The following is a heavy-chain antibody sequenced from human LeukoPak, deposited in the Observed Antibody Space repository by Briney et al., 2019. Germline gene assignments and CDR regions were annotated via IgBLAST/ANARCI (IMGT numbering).Heavy chain of an antibody. Sequence: GASVKVSCKASGGTFSSYAISWVRQAPGQGLEWMGIINPSGGSTSYAQKFQGRVTMTRDTSTSTVYMELSSLRSEDTAVYYCARNPSGSGIPYYFDYWGQGTLVTVSS. CDR2: INPSGGST. D-gene: IGHD3-10*01. J-gene: IGHJ4*02. CDR3: ARNPSGSGIPYYFDY. V-gene: IGHV1-46*01. CDR1: GGTFSSYA.